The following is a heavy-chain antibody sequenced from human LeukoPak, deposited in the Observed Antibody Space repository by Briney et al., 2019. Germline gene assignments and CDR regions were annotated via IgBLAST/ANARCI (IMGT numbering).Heavy chain of an antibody. CDR1: GFTFSSYG. J-gene: IGHJ4*02. CDR2: IWYDGSNK. V-gene: IGHV3-33*01. D-gene: IGHD3-22*01. CDR3: AAGSSGPYDY. Sequence: PGGSLRLSCAASGFTFSSYGVHWVRQAPGKGLEWVAVIWYDGSNKYYADSVKGRFTISRDNSKNTLYLQMNSLRAEDTAVYYCAAGSSGPYDYWGQGTLVTVSS.